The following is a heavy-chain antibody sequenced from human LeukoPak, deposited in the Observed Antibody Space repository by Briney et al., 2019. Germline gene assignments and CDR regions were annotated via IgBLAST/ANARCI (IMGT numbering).Heavy chain of an antibody. J-gene: IGHJ6*04. CDR3: ARGPVGQAGVVPAAISHYYYYGKDG. CDR1: GFTFSSYA. CDR2: ISYDGSNK. D-gene: IGHD2-2*01. V-gene: IGHV3-30*04. Sequence: GGSLRLSCAASGFTFSSYAMHWVRQAPGKGLEWVAVISYDGSNKYYADSVKGRFTISRDNSKNTLYLQMNSLRAEDTAVYYCARGPVGQAGVVPAAISHYYYYGKDGLGKGTTVTVSS.